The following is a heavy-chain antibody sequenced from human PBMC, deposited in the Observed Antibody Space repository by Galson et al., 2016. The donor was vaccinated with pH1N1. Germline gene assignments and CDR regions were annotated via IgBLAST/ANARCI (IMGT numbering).Heavy chain of an antibody. Sequence: SVKVSCKAFGYSFTDFYIHWVRQAPGQGLEWMGLVHPRAGVTKVAQRVQDRVTMTSDTSTSSVYMELSSLRSEDTAVYFCASLVGYIRNSPGRLDNWGQGTLVTVSS. J-gene: IGHJ4*02. CDR1: GYSFTDFY. CDR3: ASLVGYIRNSPGRLDN. V-gene: IGHV1-46*01. CDR2: VHPRAGVT. D-gene: IGHD2-2*02.